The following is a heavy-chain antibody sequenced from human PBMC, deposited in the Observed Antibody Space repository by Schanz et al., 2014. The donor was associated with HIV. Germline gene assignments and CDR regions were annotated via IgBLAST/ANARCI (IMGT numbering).Heavy chain of an antibody. D-gene: IGHD3-16*01. V-gene: IGHV1-2*02. CDR2: FNPYSGGR. CDR3: ARGLKDYYYALDV. J-gene: IGHJ6*02. Sequence: QVHLVQSGAEVKKPGASVKVSCKASEYIFTDHYIQWVRQAPGHGLEWMGWFNPYSGGRIYAQQFQGRVVMTRDTSISTAYMELSGLTSDDTAVYYCARGLKDYYYALDVWGQGTTVIVSS. CDR1: EYIFTDHY.